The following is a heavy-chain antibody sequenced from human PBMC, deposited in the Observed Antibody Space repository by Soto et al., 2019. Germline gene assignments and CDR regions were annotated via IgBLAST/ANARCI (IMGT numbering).Heavy chain of an antibody. Sequence: GGALRLSCAASGFTFRSYEMNWVRQAPGKGLEWVSYISSSGSTIYYADSVKGRFTISRDNAKNSLYLQMNSLRAEDTAVYYCARGAYCGGDCYPPYYYYYGMDVWGQGTTVTVSS. CDR1: GFTFRSYE. J-gene: IGHJ6*02. V-gene: IGHV3-48*03. CDR2: ISSSGSTI. CDR3: ARGAYCGGDCYPPYYYYYGMDV. D-gene: IGHD2-21*02.